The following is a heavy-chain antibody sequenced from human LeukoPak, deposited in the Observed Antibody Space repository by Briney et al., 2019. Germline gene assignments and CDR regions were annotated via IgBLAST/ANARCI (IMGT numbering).Heavy chain of an antibody. CDR2: IWYDGSNK. CDR1: GFTFSSYG. J-gene: IGHJ3*02. Sequence: PGGSLRLSCAASGFTFSSYGMHGVRQAPGKGLEWVAVIWYDGSNKYYADSVKGRFTISRDNSKNTLYLQMNSLRAEDTAVYYCAREHDILTGYTEDDAFDIWGQGTMVTVSS. D-gene: IGHD3-9*01. CDR3: AREHDILTGYTEDDAFDI. V-gene: IGHV3-33*01.